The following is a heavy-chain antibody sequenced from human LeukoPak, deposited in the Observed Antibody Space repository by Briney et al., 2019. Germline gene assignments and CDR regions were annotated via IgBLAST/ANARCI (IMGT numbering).Heavy chain of an antibody. V-gene: IGHV3-7*01. Sequence: GGSLRLSCAASGFTFSNYWMNWVRQAPGKGLEWVANIKQDGGEKSYVDSVKGRFTISRDNAKNSLHLQMNSLRAEDTAVYYCARDLQGYGSSGYLDYWGQGTLVTVSS. D-gene: IGHD3-22*01. J-gene: IGHJ4*02. CDR2: IKQDGGEK. CDR1: GFTFSNYW. CDR3: ARDLQGYGSSGYLDY.